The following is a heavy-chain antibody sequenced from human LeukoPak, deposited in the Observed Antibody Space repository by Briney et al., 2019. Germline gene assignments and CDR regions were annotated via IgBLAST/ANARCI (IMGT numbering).Heavy chain of an antibody. D-gene: IGHD3-22*01. CDR2: IHRDGST. Sequence: GGSLRLSCAVSGFTVSTNYMSWVRQAPGKGLEWVSIIHRDGSTYYADSVKGRFTTSRDNSKNTLYIQMNSLRAEDTGVYYCARTSSYYDGDAFDIWGQGTMVTVSS. J-gene: IGHJ3*02. CDR3: ARTSSYYDGDAFDI. CDR1: GFTVSTNY. V-gene: IGHV3-66*01.